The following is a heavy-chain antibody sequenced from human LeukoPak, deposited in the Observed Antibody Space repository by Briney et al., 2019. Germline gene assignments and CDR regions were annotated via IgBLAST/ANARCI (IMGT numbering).Heavy chain of an antibody. J-gene: IGHJ6*02. CDR1: GYTFTSYG. D-gene: IGHD2-8*01. CDR2: ISAYNGNT. CDR3: ARDPAGVSGVLMVYATYYYYGMDV. V-gene: IGHV1-18*01. Sequence: GASVKVSCKASGYTFTSYGISWVRQAPGQGLEWMGWISAYNGNTNYAQKLQGRVTMTTDTSTSTAYMELRSLRSDDTAVYHCARDPAGVSGVLMVYATYYYYGMDVWGQGTTVTVSS.